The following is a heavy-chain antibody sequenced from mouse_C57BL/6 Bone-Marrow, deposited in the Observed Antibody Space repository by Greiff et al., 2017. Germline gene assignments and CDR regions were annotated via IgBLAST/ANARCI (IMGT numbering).Heavy chain of an antibody. D-gene: IGHD2-9*01. V-gene: IGHV14-2*01. Sequence: EVQLQQSGAELVKPGASVKLSCTASGFNINDYYMHWVKQRTEQGLEWIGRIDPEGGETKYAPKFQGKATMTADTSSNTAYLQLSSLTSEDTAVYYCARPYYGYDGDYWGQGTTLTVSS. CDR3: ARPYYGYDGDY. CDR2: IDPEGGET. CDR1: GFNINDYY. J-gene: IGHJ2*01.